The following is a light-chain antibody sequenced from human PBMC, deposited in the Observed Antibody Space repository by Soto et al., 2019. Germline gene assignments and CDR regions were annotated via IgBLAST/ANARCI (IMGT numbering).Light chain of an antibody. CDR3: QHYNEWPLT. V-gene: IGKV3-15*01. CDR2: FAS. Sequence: ERVMTQFPATLSVSPGAKATLSCRASQTVSNNLAWYQHKPGQAPRLLIYFASTRATGVPARFSGSGSGTEFTLTISNLQSEDSAVYYCQHYNEWPLTFGGGTKLETK. J-gene: IGKJ4*01. CDR1: QTVSNN.